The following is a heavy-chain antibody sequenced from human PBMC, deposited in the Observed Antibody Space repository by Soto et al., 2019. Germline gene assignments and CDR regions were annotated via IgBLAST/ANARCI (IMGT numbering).Heavy chain of an antibody. D-gene: IGHD1-26*01. V-gene: IGHV4-30-4*01. J-gene: IGHJ3*02. CDR3: ASGVRSYHAPDAFDI. CDR2: IYYSGST. CDR1: GGSISSGDYC. Sequence: SETPSLTCTVSGGSISSGDYCWSWIRQPPGKGLEWIGYIYYSGSTYYNPSLKRRVTISVDTSKNQFSLKLSSVTAAATAEYYWASGVRSYHAPDAFDIWGQGTMVTVSS.